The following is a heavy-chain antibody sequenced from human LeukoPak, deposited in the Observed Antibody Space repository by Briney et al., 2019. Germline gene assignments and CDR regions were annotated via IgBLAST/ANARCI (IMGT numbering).Heavy chain of an antibody. Sequence: PGGSLRLSCEGSGFTFRDYNMSWIPQAPGKGLEWVAYISGRGTTTYYADSMKGRFTISRDNAKNSLFLQMISLRDEDTAIYYCATFYSASSRYFRDYWGQGTLVTVSS. CDR3: ATFYSASSRYFRDY. D-gene: IGHD3-22*01. CDR1: GFTFRDYN. V-gene: IGHV3-11*01. CDR2: ISGRGTTT. J-gene: IGHJ4*02.